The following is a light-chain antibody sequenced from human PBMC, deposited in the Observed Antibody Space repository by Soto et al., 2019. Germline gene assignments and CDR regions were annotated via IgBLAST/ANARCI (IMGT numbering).Light chain of an antibody. V-gene: IGLV2-14*01. CDR1: SSDVGGHDY. CDR3: SSYTSSTTWV. Sequence: QSALTQPASVSGSPGQSITISCTGTSSDVGGHDYVSWYQQHPGKAPKLMIYEVSHRPSGVSNRFSGSKSGNTASLTSSGLHAEDEADDYCSSYTSSTTWVFGVGTKLTVL. J-gene: IGLJ3*02. CDR2: EVS.